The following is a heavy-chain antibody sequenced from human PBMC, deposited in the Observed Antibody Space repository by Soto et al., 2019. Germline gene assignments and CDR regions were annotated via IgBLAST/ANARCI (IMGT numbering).Heavy chain of an antibody. CDR1: GFTFSIYA. D-gene: IGHD3-22*01. J-gene: IGHJ4*02. V-gene: IGHV3-23*01. CDR2: ISGSGSTI. Sequence: GGSLRLYCAASGFTFSIYAVSWVRHAPGKGPEWISSISGSGSTIYYADSVKGRFTISRDNSKNTLYLQMSSLRAEDTAVYYCAKVFYYYDSSGYYYFDYWGQGTLVTVSS. CDR3: AKVFYYYDSSGYYYFDY.